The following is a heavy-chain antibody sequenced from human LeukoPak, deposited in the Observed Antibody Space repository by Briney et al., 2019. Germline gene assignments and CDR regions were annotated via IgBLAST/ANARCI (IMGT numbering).Heavy chain of an antibody. Sequence: PGGSLRLSCAASGFTVSSNYMSWVRQAPGKGPEWVSVIYSGGSTYYADSVKGRFTISRDNSKNTLYLQMNSLRAEDTAVYYCARDSVDTAMGYDYWGQGTLVTVSS. CDR1: GFTVSSNY. CDR2: IYSGGST. CDR3: ARDSVDTAMGYDY. J-gene: IGHJ4*02. D-gene: IGHD5-18*01. V-gene: IGHV3-53*01.